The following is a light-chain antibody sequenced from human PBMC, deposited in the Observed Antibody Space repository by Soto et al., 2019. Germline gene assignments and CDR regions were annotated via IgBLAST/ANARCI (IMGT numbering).Light chain of an antibody. J-gene: IGLJ1*01. CDR1: STDFGGYSY. V-gene: IGLV2-11*01. CDR2: DVS. Sequence: QSVLTQPRSVSRSPGQSVTISCTGTSTDFGGYSYVSWYQQHPGKVPKLMLYDVSKRPSGVPDRFSGSKSGNTASLTISGLQAEDEADYYCCSYAGRDTLYVFGSGTKVTVL. CDR3: CSYAGRDTLYV.